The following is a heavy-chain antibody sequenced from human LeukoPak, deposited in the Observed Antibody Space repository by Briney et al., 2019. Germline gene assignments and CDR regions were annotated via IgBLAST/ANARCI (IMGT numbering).Heavy chain of an antibody. CDR2: IKQDGSEK. D-gene: IGHD1-26*01. CDR1: EFIFSNYW. Sequence: GGSLRLSCAASEFIFSNYWMSWVRQAPGKGLEWVANIKQDGSEKYFVDSVKGRFTISRDNAKNSLYLQMNSLRAEDTAVYYCARGTVGGSYFDYWGQGTLVTVSS. CDR3: ARGTVGGSYFDY. J-gene: IGHJ4*02. V-gene: IGHV3-7*03.